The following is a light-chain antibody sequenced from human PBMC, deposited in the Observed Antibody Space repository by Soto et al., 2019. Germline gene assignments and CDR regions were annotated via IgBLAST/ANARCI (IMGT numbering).Light chain of an antibody. J-gene: IGLJ1*01. V-gene: IGLV2-14*01. CDR2: EVT. CDR3: SSYTGSSTFV. CDR1: SSDVGGYNY. Sequence: QSALTQPASVSGSPGQSIAISCTGTSSDVGGYNYVSWYQQHPGKAPKLIIYEVTNRPSGVSYRFSGSKSGNTAYLTISGLQAEDEADYYCSSYTGSSTFVFGTGTKLTVL.